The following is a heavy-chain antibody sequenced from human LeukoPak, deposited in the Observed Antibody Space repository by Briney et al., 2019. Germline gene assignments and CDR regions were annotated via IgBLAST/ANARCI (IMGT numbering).Heavy chain of an antibody. CDR3: ARDYDYFWGGYRYPFDY. V-gene: IGHV3-74*01. CDR2: MNSDGSTT. CDR1: GFTFSSYW. D-gene: IGHD3-16*02. J-gene: IGHJ4*02. Sequence: GGSLRLSCAAPGFTFSSYWMHWVRQAPGKGLVWLSRMNSDGSTTNYADSVKGRFTISRDNARNTLYLQMDSLRVEDTAMYFCARDYDYFWGGYRYPFDYWGQGTLVTVSS.